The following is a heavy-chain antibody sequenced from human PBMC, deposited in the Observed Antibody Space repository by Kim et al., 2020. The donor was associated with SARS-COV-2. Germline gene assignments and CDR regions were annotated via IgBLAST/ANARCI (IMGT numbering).Heavy chain of an antibody. Sequence: SETLSLTCAVYGGSFSGYYWSWIRQPPGKGLEWIGEINHSGSTNYNPSLKSRVTISVDTSKNQFSLKLSSVTAADTAVYYCARARRVVAATRSYYYYGMDVWGQGTTVTVSS. CDR1: GGSFSGYY. V-gene: IGHV4-34*01. J-gene: IGHJ6*02. CDR2: INHSGST. CDR3: ARARRVVAATRSYYYYGMDV. D-gene: IGHD2-15*01.